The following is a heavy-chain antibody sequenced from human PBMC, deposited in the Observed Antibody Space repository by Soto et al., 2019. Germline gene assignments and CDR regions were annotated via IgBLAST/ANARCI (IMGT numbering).Heavy chain of an antibody. Sequence: PSETLSLTCTVSGGSISSGGYYWSWIRQHPGKGLEWIGYIYYSGSTYYNPSLKSRVTISVDTSKNQFSLKLSAVTAADTAVYYCARAWETPSPDYWGQGTLVTVSS. V-gene: IGHV4-31*03. CDR2: IYYSGST. CDR1: GGSISSGGYY. J-gene: IGHJ4*02. D-gene: IGHD1-26*01. CDR3: ARAWETPSPDY.